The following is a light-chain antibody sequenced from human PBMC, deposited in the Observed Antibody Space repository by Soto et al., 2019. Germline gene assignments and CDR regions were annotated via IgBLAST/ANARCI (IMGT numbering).Light chain of an antibody. CDR2: AAS. J-gene: IGKJ5*01. Sequence: DIQMTQSPSSLSASVGDRVTITCRASQSISSYLNWYQQKPGKAPKLLIYAASSLQSGVPSRFSGSGSGTDFTLTISSLQPEDFATHYCQQLNSYPLTFGQATRLEIK. CDR1: QSISSY. V-gene: IGKV1-39*01. CDR3: QQLNSYPLT.